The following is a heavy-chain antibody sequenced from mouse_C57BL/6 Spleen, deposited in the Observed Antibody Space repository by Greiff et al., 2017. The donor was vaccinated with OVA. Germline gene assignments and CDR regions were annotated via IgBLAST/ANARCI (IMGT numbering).Heavy chain of an antibody. J-gene: IGHJ2*01. D-gene: IGHD1-1*01. Sequence: QVQLQQPGAELVKPGASVKMSCKASGYTFTSYWITWVKQRPGQGLEWIGDIYPGSGSTNYNEKFKSKATLTVDTSSSTAYMQLSSLTSEDSAVYYCARSRYYYGSSPNWDEYYFDYWGQGTTLTVSS. V-gene: IGHV1-55*01. CDR2: IYPGSGST. CDR3: ARSRYYYGSSPNWDEYYFDY. CDR1: GYTFTSYW.